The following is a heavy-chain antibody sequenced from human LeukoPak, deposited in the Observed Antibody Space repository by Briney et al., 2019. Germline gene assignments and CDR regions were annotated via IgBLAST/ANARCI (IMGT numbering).Heavy chain of an antibody. CDR1: GGSFSDYY. D-gene: IGHD1-26*01. V-gene: IGHV4-34*01. CDR3: ARDRGSYRFDY. Sequence: SETLSLTCVVYGGSFSDYYWSWIRQPPGKGLEWIGEINHSGSTSYNPSLTSRVTISVDTSKNQVSLRLNSVTAADTAVYYCARDRGSYRFDYWGQGTLVTVSS. CDR2: INHSGST. J-gene: IGHJ4*02.